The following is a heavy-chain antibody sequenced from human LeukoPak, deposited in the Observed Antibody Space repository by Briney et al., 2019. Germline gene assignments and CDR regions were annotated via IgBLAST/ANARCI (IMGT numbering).Heavy chain of an antibody. D-gene: IGHD3-10*01. CDR2: IYSSGNT. CDR1: GGSISSHY. Sequence: PSETLSLTCTVSGGSISSHYWNWIRQPAGKGLEWIGHIYSSGNTNYNPSLKSRVTMSVDTSKNQFSLKLRSVTAADTAVYYCARVGFAELKGMDVWGQGTTVTVSS. J-gene: IGHJ6*02. V-gene: IGHV4-4*07. CDR3: ARVGFAELKGMDV.